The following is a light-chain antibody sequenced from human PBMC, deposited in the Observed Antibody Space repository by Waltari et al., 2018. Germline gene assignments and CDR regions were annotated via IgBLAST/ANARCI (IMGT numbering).Light chain of an antibody. CDR1: ISNIGTHY. Sequence: QSVLTQPPSASGTPGQSVTISCSGSISNIGTHYVYWYQQLPGTAPKLLIYLTQQRPSGVPDRCSASNAGTSASLAISGLRFEDEADYYCATRDEGPTVVFGGGTKLTVL. J-gene: IGLJ2*01. CDR3: ATRDEGPTVV. V-gene: IGLV1-47*01. CDR2: LTQ.